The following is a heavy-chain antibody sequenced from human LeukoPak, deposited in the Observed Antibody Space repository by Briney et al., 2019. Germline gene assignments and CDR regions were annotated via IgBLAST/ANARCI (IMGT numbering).Heavy chain of an antibody. D-gene: IGHD2-15*01. CDR2: IYYSGRT. V-gene: IGHV4-31*03. CDR3: ARGLKVVRPYYYYYMDV. CDR1: GGSISSGGYY. Sequence: SQTLSLTCTVSGGSISSGGYYWSWIRQHPGKGLEWIGYIYYSGRTYYNPSLKSRVTISVDTSKNQFSLKLSSVTAADTAVYYCARGLKVVRPYYYYYMDVWGKGTTVTVSS. J-gene: IGHJ6*03.